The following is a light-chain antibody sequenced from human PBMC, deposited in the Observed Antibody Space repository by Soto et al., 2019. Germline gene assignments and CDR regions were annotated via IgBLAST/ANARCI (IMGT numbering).Light chain of an antibody. V-gene: IGLV2-14*03. CDR1: SSDVGGYNY. CDR3: SSYTGGDTII. J-gene: IGLJ2*01. CDR2: DVT. Sequence: QSALTQPASVSGSPGQSITISCTGTSSDVGGYNYVSWYQQHPGKAPKVIIYDVTNRPSDVSSRFSGSKSGNTASLTISGLQGEGEADYYCSSYTGGDTIIFGGGTKLTVL.